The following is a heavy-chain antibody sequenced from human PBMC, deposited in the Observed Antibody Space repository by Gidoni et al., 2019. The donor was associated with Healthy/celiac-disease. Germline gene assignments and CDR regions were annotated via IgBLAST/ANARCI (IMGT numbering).Heavy chain of an antibody. J-gene: IGHJ4*02. V-gene: IGHV3-23*01. CDR3: AKGGMRRGNDY. CDR2: ISGSGGST. D-gene: IGHD3-16*01. CDR1: GFPFSSYA. Sequence: EVKLLDSGGGWVQLGGSLGISCAAPGFPFSSYAMSWFRQAPGRGLEGVSAISGSGGSTYYADSVKRRFTISRNNSKYTLYLQMNSLGAEDTAVYYCAKGGMRRGNDYWGQGTLVTVSS.